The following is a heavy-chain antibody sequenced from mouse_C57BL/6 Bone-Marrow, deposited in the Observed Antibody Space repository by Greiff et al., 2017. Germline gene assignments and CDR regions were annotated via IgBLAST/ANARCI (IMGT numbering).Heavy chain of an antibody. V-gene: IGHV1-69*01. CDR3: ARSEFAY. J-gene: IGHJ3*01. CDR1: GYTFTSYW. Sequence: VQLQQPGAELVMPGASVKLSCKASGYTFTSYWMHWVKQRPGQGLEWIGEIYPSDSYTNYNQKFKGKSTLTVDKSSSTAYMQLSSLTSEDSAVYYCARSEFAYWGQGTLVTVSA. CDR2: IYPSDSYT.